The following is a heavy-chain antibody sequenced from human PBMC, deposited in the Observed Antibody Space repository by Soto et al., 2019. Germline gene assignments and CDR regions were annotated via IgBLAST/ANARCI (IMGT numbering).Heavy chain of an antibody. V-gene: IGHV3-23*01. CDR3: DY. J-gene: IGHJ4*02. Sequence: QAGGSLRLSCAASGFTFRSYAMSWARQAPGKGLEWVSSLLRSGSSTYYADSVKGRFTISSDISANSLYLQMDSLRAEDTAVYYFDYWGQGTLVTVSS. CDR2: LLRSGSST. CDR1: GFTFRSYA.